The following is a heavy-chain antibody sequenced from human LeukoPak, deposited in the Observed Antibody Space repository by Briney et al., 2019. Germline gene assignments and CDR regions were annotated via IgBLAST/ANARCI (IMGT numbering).Heavy chain of an antibody. CDR2: ISGSGDST. CDR3: AKDGVRVTFLSPRDYIWGSYRLGYFDY. D-gene: IGHD3-16*02. J-gene: IGHJ4*02. CDR1: GFTFSRYA. V-gene: IGHV3-23*01. Sequence: GGSQRLSCAASGFTFSRYAMSWVRQAPGKGLEWVSAISGSGDSTYYADSVKGRFTISRDNSKNTLYLQMNSLRAEDTAVYYCAKDGVRVTFLSPRDYIWGSYRLGYFDYWGQGTLVIVSS.